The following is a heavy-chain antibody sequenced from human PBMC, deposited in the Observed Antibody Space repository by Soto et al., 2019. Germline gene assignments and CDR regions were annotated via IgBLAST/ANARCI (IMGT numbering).Heavy chain of an antibody. Sequence: GGSLRLSCAASGFTFSSYGMHWVRQAPGKGLEWVAVIWYDGSNKYYADSVKGRFTISRDNSKNTLYLQMNSLRAEETAVYYCARDSSGYSGYEAWFDPWGQGTLVTVSS. CDR2: IWYDGSNK. CDR3: ARDSSGYSGYEAWFDP. D-gene: IGHD5-12*01. CDR1: GFTFSSYG. V-gene: IGHV3-33*01. J-gene: IGHJ5*02.